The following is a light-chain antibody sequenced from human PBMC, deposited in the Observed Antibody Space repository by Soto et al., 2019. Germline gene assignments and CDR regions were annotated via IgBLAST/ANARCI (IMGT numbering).Light chain of an antibody. CDR1: QSISSW. Sequence: DIQMTQSPSTLSASVGDRVTITCRASQSISSWLAWYQQTPGKAPKLLIYDASSLASGVPSRFSGSGSGTEFTLTISSLQPDDFATYYCQQYNSYSRTFGQGTKVEIK. V-gene: IGKV1-5*01. CDR2: DAS. J-gene: IGKJ1*01. CDR3: QQYNSYSRT.